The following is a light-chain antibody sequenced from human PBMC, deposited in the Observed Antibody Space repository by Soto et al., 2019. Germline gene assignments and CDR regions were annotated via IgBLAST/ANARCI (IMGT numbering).Light chain of an antibody. J-gene: IGKJ1*01. CDR1: QSISSW. CDR2: KAS. V-gene: IGKV1-5*03. CDR3: QQYNSPWT. Sequence: DIQMTQSPSTLSASVGDRVTITCRASQSISSWLAWYQQKPGKAPKLRIYKASSLESGAPSRFSGSGSGTEFVLTSSSLQPDDFETYYCQQYNSPWTFGQGTKWAIK.